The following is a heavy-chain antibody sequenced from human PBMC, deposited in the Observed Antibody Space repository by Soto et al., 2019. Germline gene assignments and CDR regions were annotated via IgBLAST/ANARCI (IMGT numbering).Heavy chain of an antibody. V-gene: IGHV3-74*01. CDR2: INSDGSST. CDR3: ARGTGYSSGRYTEWFDP. J-gene: IGHJ5*02. Sequence: PGGSLRLSCAASGFTFSSYWMHWVRQAPGKGLVWVSLINSDGSSTSYADSVKGRFTISRDNAKNTLYLQMNSLRAEDTAVYYCARGTGYSSGRYTEWFDPWGQGTLVTVSS. D-gene: IGHD6-19*01. CDR1: GFTFSSYW.